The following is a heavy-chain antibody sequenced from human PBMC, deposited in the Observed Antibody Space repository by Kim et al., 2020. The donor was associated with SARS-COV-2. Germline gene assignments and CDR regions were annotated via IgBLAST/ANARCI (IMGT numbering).Heavy chain of an antibody. CDR3: ARSYPHYSHAMDV. CDR2: VHHSGGT. V-gene: IGHV4-31*02. D-gene: IGHD2-21*01. CDR1: GGSINSGDYY. Sequence: SETLSLTCTVSGGSINSGDYYWSWIRRHPERGLEWIGYVHHSGGTYHNPSLKSRATSSVDTSKNHFSLRLRSVTAADTAVYYCARSYPHYSHAMDVGGQGTTVTVAS. J-gene: IGHJ6*02.